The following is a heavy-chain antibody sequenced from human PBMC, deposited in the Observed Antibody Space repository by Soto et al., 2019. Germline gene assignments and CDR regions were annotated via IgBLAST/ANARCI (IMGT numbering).Heavy chain of an antibody. V-gene: IGHV4-59*01. CDR2: IYYSGST. CDR1: GGSISSYY. J-gene: IGHJ6*02. CDR3: ARDRXGDFWSGYYHYYYGMDV. Sequence: SETLSLTCTVSGGSISSYYWSWIRQPPGKGLEWIGYIYYSGSTNYNPSLKSRVTISVDTSKNQFSLKLSSVTAADTAVYYCARDRXGDFWSGYYHYYYGMDVWGQGTTVTVSS. D-gene: IGHD3-3*01.